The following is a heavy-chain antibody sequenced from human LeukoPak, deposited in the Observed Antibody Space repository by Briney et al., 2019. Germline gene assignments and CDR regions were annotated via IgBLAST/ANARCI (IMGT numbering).Heavy chain of an antibody. CDR2: ISYDGSNK. J-gene: IGHJ6*02. V-gene: IGHV3-30*18. Sequence: PGGSLRLSCAASGFTFSSYGMHWVRQAPGKGLEWVAVISYDGSNKYYADSVKGRFTISRDNSKNTLYLQMTSLRAEDTAVYSCSKGHKWELDYDYYGVDVWGQGTTVTVSS. CDR1: GFTFSSYG. D-gene: IGHD1-26*01. CDR3: SKGHKWELDYDYYGVDV.